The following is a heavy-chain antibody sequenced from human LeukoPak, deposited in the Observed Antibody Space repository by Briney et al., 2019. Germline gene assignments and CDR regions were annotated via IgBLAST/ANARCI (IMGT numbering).Heavy chain of an antibody. CDR2: IIPIFGTA. CDR3: ARAELERSGTYFDY. V-gene: IGHV1-69*05. J-gene: IGHJ4*02. Sequence: SVRVSSKASGGTFSSYAMSWVRQAPGQGLEWMGGIIPIFGTANYAQKFQGRVTITTDESTSTAYMELSSLRSEDTAVYYCARAELERSGTYFDYWGQGNLGSVSS. D-gene: IGHD1-1*01. CDR1: GGTFSSYA.